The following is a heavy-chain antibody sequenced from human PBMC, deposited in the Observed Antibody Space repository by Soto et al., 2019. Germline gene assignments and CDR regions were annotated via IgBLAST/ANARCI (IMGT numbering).Heavy chain of an antibody. Sequence: QVQLQESGPGLVKPSQTLSLTCTVSGGSISSGGYYWSWIRQHPGKGLEWIGYIYYSGTTYYNPSLKGRVTIPVDTSKNQFSLKLSAVTAADTAVYYCARASGGSSKGHFDYWGQGTLVTVSS. CDR3: ARASGGSSKGHFDY. J-gene: IGHJ4*02. V-gene: IGHV4-31*03. D-gene: IGHD2-15*01. CDR2: IYYSGTT. CDR1: GGSISSGGYY.